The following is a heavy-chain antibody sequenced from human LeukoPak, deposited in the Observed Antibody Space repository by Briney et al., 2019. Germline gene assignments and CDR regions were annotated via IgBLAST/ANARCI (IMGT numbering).Heavy chain of an antibody. Sequence: GGSLRLSCAASGFVFSSYWLHWVRRAPGKGLVWVSRVNSDGSSTNYADSVEGRFTVSRDNAKNTLFLQMNSLRVEDTALYYCVSGDYGNYWGQGTLVTVSS. D-gene: IGHD4-17*01. CDR2: VNSDGSST. CDR1: GFVFSSYW. J-gene: IGHJ4*02. CDR3: VSGDYGNY. V-gene: IGHV3-74*01.